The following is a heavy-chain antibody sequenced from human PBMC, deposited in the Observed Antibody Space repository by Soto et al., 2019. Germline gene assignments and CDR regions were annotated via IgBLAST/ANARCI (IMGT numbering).Heavy chain of an antibody. J-gene: IGHJ4*02. CDR2: IWYDGSNK. CDR3: ARDYDILTGYFDFDY. Sequence: PGGSLRLSCAASGFTFSSYGMHWVRQAPGKGLEWVAVIWYDGSNKYYADSVKGRFTISRDNSKNTLYLQMNSLRAEDTAVYYCARDYDILTGYFDFDYWGQGTLVTV. CDR1: GFTFSSYG. D-gene: IGHD3-9*01. V-gene: IGHV3-33*01.